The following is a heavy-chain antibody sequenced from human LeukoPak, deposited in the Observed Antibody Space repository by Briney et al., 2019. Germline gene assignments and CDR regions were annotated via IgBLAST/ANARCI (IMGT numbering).Heavy chain of an antibody. CDR3: ATVGYCTNGVCSYFDY. CDR1: GYTFTSYG. CDR2: ISAYNGNT. D-gene: IGHD2-8*01. V-gene: IGHV1-18*01. Sequence: ASVKVSCKASGYTFTSYGISWVRQAPGQGLEWMGWISAYNGNTNYAQKLQGRVTMTTDTSTSTAYMELRSLRSDDTAVYYCATVGYCTNGVCSYFDYWGQGTLVTVSS. J-gene: IGHJ4*02.